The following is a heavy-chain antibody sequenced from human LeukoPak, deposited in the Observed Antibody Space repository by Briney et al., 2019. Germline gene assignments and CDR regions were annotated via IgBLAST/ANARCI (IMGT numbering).Heavy chain of an antibody. CDR3: AKDRGYSYGVWFDP. J-gene: IGHJ5*02. Sequence: GGSLRLSCAASGFTFSSYGMHWVRQAPGKGLEWVAFRRYDGSNKYYADSVKGRFTISRDNSKNTLYLQMNSLRAEDTAVYYCAKDRGYSYGVWFDPWGQGTLVTVSS. D-gene: IGHD5-18*01. CDR1: GFTFSSYG. CDR2: RRYDGSNK. V-gene: IGHV3-30*02.